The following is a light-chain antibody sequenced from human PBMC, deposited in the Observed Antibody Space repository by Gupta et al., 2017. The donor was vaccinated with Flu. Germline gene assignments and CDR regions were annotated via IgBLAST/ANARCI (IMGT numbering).Light chain of an antibody. V-gene: IGLV6-57*01. Sequence: NFMLTQPHSVSASPGKTVTISCTRSSGSIALNYVNWYQQRPGTPPINVIYEDNERASGVPDRFSGSIDRFSNSASLTISGLQTEDEADYYCQSYEVFGGGTKLTVL. CDR3: QSYEV. CDR1: SGSIALNY. J-gene: IGLJ3*02. CDR2: EDN.